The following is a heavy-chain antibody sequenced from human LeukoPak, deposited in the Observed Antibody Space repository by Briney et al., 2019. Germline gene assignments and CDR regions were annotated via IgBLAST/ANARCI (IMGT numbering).Heavy chain of an antibody. D-gene: IGHD4-23*01. CDR2: IRWNSGSI. J-gene: IGHJ4*02. V-gene: IGHV3-9*01. CDR3: AKIDYGGND. CDR1: GFTFDDYA. Sequence: GGSLRLSCAASGFTFDDYAMHWVRQAPGKGLEWVSGIRWNSGSIGYADSVKGRFTISRDNAKNSLYLQMNSLRAEDTALYYCAKIDYGGNDWGQGTLVTVSS.